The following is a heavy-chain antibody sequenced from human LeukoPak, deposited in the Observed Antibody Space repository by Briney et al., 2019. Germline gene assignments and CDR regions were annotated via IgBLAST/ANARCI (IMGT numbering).Heavy chain of an antibody. CDR1: GFTFSNYA. CDR2: ISGSGGSA. Sequence: GGSLRLSCAASGFTFSNYAMSWVRQAPGKGLEWVSGISGSGGSAYYADSVKGRFTISRDNSKNTLYLQMNSLRAEDTAVYYCAKGSSSYYFAFDIWGQGTMVTVSS. CDR3: AKGSSSYYFAFDI. J-gene: IGHJ3*02. V-gene: IGHV3-23*01. D-gene: IGHD6-13*01.